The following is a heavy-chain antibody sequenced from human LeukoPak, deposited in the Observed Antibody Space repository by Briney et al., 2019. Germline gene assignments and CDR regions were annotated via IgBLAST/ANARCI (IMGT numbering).Heavy chain of an antibody. V-gene: IGHV3-48*04. D-gene: IGHD3-22*01. J-gene: IGHJ4*02. CDR1: GFTFSSYA. Sequence: PGGSLRLSCAASGFTFSSYAMSWVRQAPGKGLEWVSYISSSGSTIYYADSVKGRFTISRDNAKNSLYLQMNSLRAEDTAVYYCARDRYYDSSGYCGYWGQGTLVTVSS. CDR2: ISSSGSTI. CDR3: ARDRYYDSSGYCGY.